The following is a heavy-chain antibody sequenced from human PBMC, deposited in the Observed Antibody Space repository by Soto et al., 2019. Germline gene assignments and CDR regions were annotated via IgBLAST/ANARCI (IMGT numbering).Heavy chain of an antibody. CDR2: ISTYNGNT. D-gene: IGHD5-12*01. J-gene: IGHJ3*02. CDR1: GYTFTDYG. CDR3: ARDRHGYGGGAFDI. V-gene: IGHV1-18*01. Sequence: GASVKVSCKPSGYTFTDYGLNWVRQAPGQGLEWMGWISTYNGNTNYAQKVQGRVTMTTDTSTSTAYMELRSLRSDDTAVYYCARDRHGYGGGAFDIWGQGTMVTVSS.